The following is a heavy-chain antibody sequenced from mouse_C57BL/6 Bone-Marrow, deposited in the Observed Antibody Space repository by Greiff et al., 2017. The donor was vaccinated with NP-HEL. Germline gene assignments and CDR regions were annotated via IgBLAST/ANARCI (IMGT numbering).Heavy chain of an antibody. CDR1: GYTFTSYW. CDR3: ARNAPYYYGSSYWFAY. V-gene: IGHV1-7*01. CDR2: INPSSGYT. J-gene: IGHJ3*01. Sequence: QVQLKQSGAELAKPGASVKLSCKASGYTFTSYWMHWVKQRPGQGLEWIGYINPSSGYTKYNQKFKDKATLTAYKSSSTAYMQLSSLTYEDSAVYYCARNAPYYYGSSYWFAYWGQGTLVTVSA. D-gene: IGHD1-1*01.